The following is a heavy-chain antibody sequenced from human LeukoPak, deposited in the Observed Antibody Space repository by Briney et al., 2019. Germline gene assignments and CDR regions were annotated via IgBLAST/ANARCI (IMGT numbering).Heavy chain of an antibody. Sequence: PSETLSLTCAVYGVSFTGYYWSWIRQPPGKGLEWIGEINHSGSTNYNPSLKSRVAISVDTSKNQFSLKLSSVTAADTAVYFCARGASGCSSTSCSFDYWGQGTLVTVSS. CDR1: GVSFTGYY. J-gene: IGHJ4*02. CDR3: ARGASGCSSTSCSFDY. CDR2: INHSGST. D-gene: IGHD2-2*01. V-gene: IGHV4-34*01.